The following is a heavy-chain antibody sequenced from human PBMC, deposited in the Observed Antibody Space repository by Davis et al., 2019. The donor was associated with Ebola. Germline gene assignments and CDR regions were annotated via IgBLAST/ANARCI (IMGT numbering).Heavy chain of an antibody. CDR3: ARGRYYYDSSGYWTY. J-gene: IGHJ4*02. CDR2: INHSVST. D-gene: IGHD3-22*01. CDR1: GGSFSGYY. V-gene: IGHV4-34*01. Sequence: SETLSLTCAVYGGSFSGYYWSWIRQPPGKGLEWIGEINHSVSTNYNPSLKSRVTISVDTSKNQFSLKLSSVTAADTAVYYCARGRYYYDSSGYWTYWGQGTLVTVSS.